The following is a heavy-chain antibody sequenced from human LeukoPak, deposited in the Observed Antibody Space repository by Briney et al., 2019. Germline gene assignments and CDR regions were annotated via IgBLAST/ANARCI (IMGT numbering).Heavy chain of an antibody. D-gene: IGHD1-26*01. CDR2: INHSGST. Sequence: PSETLSLTCAVSGGSISSSNWWSWVRQPPGKGLEWIGEINHSGSTNYNPSLKSRVTISVDTSKNQFSLKLSSVTAADTAVYYCARPLNYGSCGLFYWGQGTLVTVSS. V-gene: IGHV4-4*02. CDR3: ARPLNYGSCGLFY. J-gene: IGHJ4*02. CDR1: GGSISSSNW.